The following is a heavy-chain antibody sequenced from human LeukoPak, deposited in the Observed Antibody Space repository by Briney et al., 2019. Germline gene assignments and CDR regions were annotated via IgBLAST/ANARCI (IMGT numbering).Heavy chain of an antibody. CDR1: GGSISSYY. J-gene: IGHJ5*02. CDR2: ISYSGST. V-gene: IGHV4-59*01. CDR3: ARSGITMVRGALNWFDP. D-gene: IGHD3-10*01. Sequence: PSETLSLTCTVSGGSISSYYWSWLRQPPGKGLEWIGYISYSGSTNYNPSLKSRVTISVDTSKNQFSLKLSSVTAADTAVYYCARSGITMVRGALNWFDPWGQGTLVTVSS.